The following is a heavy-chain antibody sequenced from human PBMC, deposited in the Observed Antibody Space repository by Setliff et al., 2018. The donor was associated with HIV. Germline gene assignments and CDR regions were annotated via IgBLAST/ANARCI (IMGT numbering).Heavy chain of an antibody. CDR1: GYTFTAYV. Sequence: ASVKVSCKASGYTFTAYVMHWVRQAPGQSLEWMGWINTATGDTKYSERFRDRITIFRDTSANTAYVDLGSLRSEDTAVYYCARQRNSGTFYYSYYYMDVWGKGTTVTVSS. CDR2: INTATGDT. J-gene: IGHJ6*03. CDR3: ARQRNSGTFYYSYYYMDV. D-gene: IGHD1-26*01. V-gene: IGHV1-3*04.